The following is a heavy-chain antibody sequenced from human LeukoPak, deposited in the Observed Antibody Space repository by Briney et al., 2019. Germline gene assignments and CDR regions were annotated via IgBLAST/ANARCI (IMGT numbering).Heavy chain of an antibody. CDR3: VRGGYYDSRVAY. CDR2: IYYSGGT. J-gene: IGHJ4*02. V-gene: IGHV4-59*01. D-gene: IGHD3-22*01. CDR1: GGSLSSYY. Sequence: PSETLSLTCTVSGGSLSSYYWSWIRQPPGKGLEWIGYIYYSGGTSYTPSLNSRVTISVDTSKNQFSLKLSSVTAADTAVYYCVRGGYYDSRVAYWGQGTLVTVSS.